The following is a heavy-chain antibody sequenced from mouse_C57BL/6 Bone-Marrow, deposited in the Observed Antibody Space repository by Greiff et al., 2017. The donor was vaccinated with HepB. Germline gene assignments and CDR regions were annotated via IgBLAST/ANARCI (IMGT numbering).Heavy chain of an antibody. D-gene: IGHD1-1*01. CDR1: GYTFTSYW. J-gene: IGHJ4*01. Sequence: QVHVKQPGAELVRPGSSVKLSCKASGYTFTSYWMDWVKQRPGQGLEWIGNIYPSDSETHYNQKFKDKATLTVDKSSSTAYMQLSSLTSEDSAVYYCARRDTTVVANAMDYWGQGTSVTVSS. V-gene: IGHV1-61*01. CDR2: IYPSDSET. CDR3: ARRDTTVVANAMDY.